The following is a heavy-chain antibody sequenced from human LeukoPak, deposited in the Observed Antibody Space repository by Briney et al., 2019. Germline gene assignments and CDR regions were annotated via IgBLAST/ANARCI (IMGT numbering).Heavy chain of an antibody. D-gene: IGHD2-15*01. J-gene: IGHJ4*02. CDR1: GFTFSSYG. V-gene: IGHV3-21*01. Sequence: GGSLRLSCAASGFTFSSYGMHWVRQAPGKGLEWVSSISSSSSYIYYADSVKGRFTISRDNAKNSLYLQMNSLRAEDTAVYYCARARPPATALDYWGQGTLVTVSS. CDR3: ARARPPATALDY. CDR2: ISSSSSYI.